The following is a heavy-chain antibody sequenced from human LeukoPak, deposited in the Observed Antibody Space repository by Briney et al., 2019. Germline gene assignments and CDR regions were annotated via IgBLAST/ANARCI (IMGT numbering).Heavy chain of an antibody. J-gene: IGHJ5*02. CDR1: GYTFTGYY. Sequence: ASVKVSCKASGYTFTGYYMHWVRQAPGQGLEWMGWINPNSGGTNYAQKFQGRVTMTRDTSISTAYMELSRLRSDDTAVYYCARDFGVAAAEEYWFDPWGQGTLVTVSS. V-gene: IGHV1-2*02. D-gene: IGHD6-13*01. CDR3: ARDFGVAAAEEYWFDP. CDR2: INPNSGGT.